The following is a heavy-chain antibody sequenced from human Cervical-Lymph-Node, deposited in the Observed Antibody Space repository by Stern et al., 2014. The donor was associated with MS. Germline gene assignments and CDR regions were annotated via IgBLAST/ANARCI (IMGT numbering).Heavy chain of an antibody. CDR2: IKSKTDGGTT. CDR1: GFTFSNAW. V-gene: IGHV3-15*01. Sequence: VQLVESGGGLVKPGGSLRLSCAASGFTFSNAWMSWVRQAPGKGLEWVGRIKSKTDGGTTDYAAPVKGRFTISRDDSKNTLYLQMNSLKTEDTAVYYCPTAGYYYYGMDVWGQGTTVTVSS. CDR3: PTAGYYYYGMDV. J-gene: IGHJ6*02.